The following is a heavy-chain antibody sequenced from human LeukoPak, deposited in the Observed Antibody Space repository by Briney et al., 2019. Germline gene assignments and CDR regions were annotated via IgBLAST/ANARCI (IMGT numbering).Heavy chain of an antibody. Sequence: SETLSLTCAVYGGSFSGYYWSWIRQPPWKGLEWIGEINHSGSTYYNPSLKSRVTISIDTSKNQFSLKLSSVTAADTAVYYCARAGGFFSPFGYWGQGTLVTVSS. CDR1: GGSFSGYY. CDR3: ARAGGFFSPFGY. J-gene: IGHJ4*02. CDR2: INHSGST. D-gene: IGHD3-16*01. V-gene: IGHV4-34*09.